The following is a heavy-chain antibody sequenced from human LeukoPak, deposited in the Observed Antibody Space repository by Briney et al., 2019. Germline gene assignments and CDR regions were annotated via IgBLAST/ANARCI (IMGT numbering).Heavy chain of an antibody. Sequence: GGSLKLSCAASGFTFSSSAVHWVRQASGKGLEWVGHIGNKASNYATDYAPLLNGRFTISRDDSKDTAYLQVNSLNPEDTAVYYCAGNYDSWTGLNYWGLGTLVTVSS. CDR1: GFTFSSSA. J-gene: IGHJ4*02. CDR2: IGNKASNYAT. CDR3: AGNYDSWTGLNY. D-gene: IGHD3-3*01. V-gene: IGHV3-73*01.